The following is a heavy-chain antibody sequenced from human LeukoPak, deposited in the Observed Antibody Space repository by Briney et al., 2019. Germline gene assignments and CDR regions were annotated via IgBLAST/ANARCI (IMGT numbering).Heavy chain of an antibody. V-gene: IGHV3-74*01. J-gene: IGHJ4*02. CDR3: SRDLRGRDDY. CDR2: INTGGSTT. CDR1: GFTFSSYW. D-gene: IGHD5-24*01. Sequence: GGSLRLSCAASGFTFSSYWMHWVRHAPGKGLVWVSRINTGGSTTDYADSVKGRFTISRDNAKNPLYLQMNSLRAEDTAVYYCSRDLRGRDDYWGQGILVIVSS.